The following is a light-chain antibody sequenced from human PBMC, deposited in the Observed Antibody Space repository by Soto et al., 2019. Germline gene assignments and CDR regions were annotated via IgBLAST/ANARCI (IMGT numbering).Light chain of an antibody. V-gene: IGKV3-20*01. CDR3: QQYGSPPHT. Sequence: EIVLTQSPGTLSLSPGERATLSCRASQSVYNSYLAGYQQKPGQTPRLLINAASNRATGVPDRFSGSGSGTDFTLTISRLEPEDFAVYYCQQYGSPPHTFGQGTKVEI. J-gene: IGKJ2*01. CDR2: AAS. CDR1: QSVYNSY.